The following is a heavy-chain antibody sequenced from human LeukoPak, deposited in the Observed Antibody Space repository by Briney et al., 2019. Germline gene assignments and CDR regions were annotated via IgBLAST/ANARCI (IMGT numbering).Heavy chain of an antibody. CDR1: GGTFISYA. V-gene: IGHV1-69*06. Sequence: GASVKVSCKASGGTFISYAISWVRQAPGQGLEWMGGIIPIFGTANYAQKFQGRVTITADKSTSTAYMELSSLRSEDTAVYYCAGSGPPLEWYMDVRGKGTTVTISS. J-gene: IGHJ6*03. CDR3: AGSGPPLEWYMDV. D-gene: IGHD3-3*01. CDR2: IIPIFGTA.